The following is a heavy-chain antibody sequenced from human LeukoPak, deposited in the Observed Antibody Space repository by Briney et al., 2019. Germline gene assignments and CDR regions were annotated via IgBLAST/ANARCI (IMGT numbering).Heavy chain of an antibody. V-gene: IGHV4-4*09. CDR3: ARIPLGYSGAYYFDY. CDR1: RGSISGSIRSYY. J-gene: IGHJ4*02. CDR2: ISSSGSV. D-gene: IGHD5-12*01. Sequence: SETLSLTCTVSRGSISGSIRSYYWSWLRQRPGKGLEWIGYISSSGSVNDNPSLRSRVTISVDTSKNQFFLNLSSVSAADTAVYYCARIPLGYSGAYYFDYWGQGTLVTVSP.